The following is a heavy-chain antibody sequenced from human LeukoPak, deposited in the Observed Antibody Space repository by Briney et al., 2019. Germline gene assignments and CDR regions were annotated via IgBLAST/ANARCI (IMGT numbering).Heavy chain of an antibody. V-gene: IGHV4-34*01. CDR2: INHSGST. D-gene: IGHD3-16*01. CDR3: ARERGFMITFGGVTPIVYFDL. CDR1: GGSFSGYY. J-gene: IGHJ2*01. Sequence: SETLSLTCAVYGGSFSGYYWSWIRQPPGKGLEWIGEINHSGSTNYNPSLKSRVTISVDTSKNQFSLKLSSVTAADTAVYYCARERGFMITFGGVTPIVYFDLWGRGTLVTVSS.